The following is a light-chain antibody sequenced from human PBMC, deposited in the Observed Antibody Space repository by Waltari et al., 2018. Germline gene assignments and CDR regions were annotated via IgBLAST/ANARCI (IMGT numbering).Light chain of an antibody. CDR3: QHYDVWRT. J-gene: IGKJ1*01. Sequence: EIVMTQSPATLSVSPGERAILSCRASQSVSSNLAWYQQKPGQAPRLLIYGASTRAAGIPARFSGSGSDTEFTLTINTLQSEDVAVYYCQHYDVWRTFGQGTKVEIK. CDR2: GAS. CDR1: QSVSSN. V-gene: IGKV3-15*01.